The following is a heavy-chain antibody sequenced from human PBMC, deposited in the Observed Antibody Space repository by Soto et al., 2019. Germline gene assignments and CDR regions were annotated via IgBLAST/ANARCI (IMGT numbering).Heavy chain of an antibody. CDR3: ARDLSRKSSGRYYYYGMDV. Sequence: SETLSLTCTVSGGSISSYYWSWIRQPPGKGLEWIGYVYYSGSTNYNPSLKSRVTISVDTSKNQFSLKLSSVTAADTAVYYCARDLSRKSSGRYYYYGMDVWGQGTTVTVSS. V-gene: IGHV4-59*01. CDR2: VYYSGST. CDR1: GGSISSYY. J-gene: IGHJ6*02. D-gene: IGHD6-19*01.